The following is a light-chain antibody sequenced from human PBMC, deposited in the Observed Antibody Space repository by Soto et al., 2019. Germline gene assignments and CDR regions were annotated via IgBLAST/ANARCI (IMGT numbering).Light chain of an antibody. V-gene: IGKV3-20*01. CDR2: AIS. CDR3: QESAITRWT. J-gene: IGKJ1*01. CDR1: ESFTDKQ. Sequence: HSLGTVSFTKRERTTLSCRFSESFTDKQLAWYQQKPGQAPRLLIYAISSRATGIPDRFSGSGSGTDFTLTISILEPEDFAMYYCQESAITRWTFAQGTKVDI.